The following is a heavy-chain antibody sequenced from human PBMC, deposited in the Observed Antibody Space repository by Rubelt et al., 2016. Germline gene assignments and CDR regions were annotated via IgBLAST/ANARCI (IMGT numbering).Heavy chain of an antibody. CDR3: ARVSAAKFDS. D-gene: IGHD6-13*01. J-gene: IGHJ4*02. CDR2: IIPFLGIA. Sequence: QVQLVQSGAEVKKPGASVKVSCKASGYTFTGYYMHWVRQAPGQGLEWMGGIIPFLGIANYAQKVQGRVTITADKSTSTAYMELSSLRSEDTAVYYGARVSAAKFDSWGQGTLVTVSS. V-gene: IGHV1-69*10. CDR1: GYTFTGYY.